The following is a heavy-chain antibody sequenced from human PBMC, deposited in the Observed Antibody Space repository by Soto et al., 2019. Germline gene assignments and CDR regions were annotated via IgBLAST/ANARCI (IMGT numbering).Heavy chain of an antibody. CDR1: GFTFSDYY. CDR3: ARTQSWIQLWGLNVRNYYGMDI. Sequence: GGSLRLSCAASGFTFSDYYMSWIRQAPGKGLEWVSYISSSGSTIYYAESVKGRFTISRDNAKNSLYLQMNSLRAEDTALYYCARTQSWIQLWGLNVRNYYGMDIWGQGTTVTVS. V-gene: IGHV3-11*01. CDR2: ISSSGSTI. D-gene: IGHD5-18*01. J-gene: IGHJ6*02.